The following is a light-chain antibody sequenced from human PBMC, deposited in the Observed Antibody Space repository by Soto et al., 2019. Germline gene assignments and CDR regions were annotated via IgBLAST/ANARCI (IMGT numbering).Light chain of an antibody. V-gene: IGLV2-8*01. CDR3: SSYAGSNKLV. Sequence: QSALTQPPSASGSPGQSVTISCTGTSSDVGGYKYVSWYQQHPGEAPKLMIYEVSKRPSGVPDRFSGSKSGNTVCLAVSGLQAEDEADYYCSSYAGSNKLVFGGGTKLTVL. J-gene: IGLJ2*01. CDR2: EVS. CDR1: SSDVGGYKY.